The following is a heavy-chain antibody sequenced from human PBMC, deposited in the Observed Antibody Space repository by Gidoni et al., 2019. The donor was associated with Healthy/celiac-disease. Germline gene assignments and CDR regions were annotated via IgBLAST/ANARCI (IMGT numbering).Heavy chain of an antibody. D-gene: IGHD4-17*01. CDR2: IHPSGGST. CDR1: GYTFTSYY. J-gene: IGHJ4*02. Sequence: QVQLVQSGAEVKKPGASVKVSCKASGYTFTSYYMHWVRQAPGQGLEWMGIIHPSGGSTSYAQKFQGRVTMTRDTSSSTVYMELSSLRSEDTAVYYCARDLGYGDYEGGPIDYWGQGTLVTVSS. V-gene: IGHV1-46*01. CDR3: ARDLGYGDYEGGPIDY.